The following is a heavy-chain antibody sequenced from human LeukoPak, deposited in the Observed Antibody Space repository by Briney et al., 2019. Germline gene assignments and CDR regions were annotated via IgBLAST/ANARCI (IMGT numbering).Heavy chain of an antibody. CDR1: GYTFTDYY. V-gene: IGHV1-2*02. Sequence: ASVKVSCKASGYTFTDYYMHWVRQALGQGLEWMGWISPSSGGTNYAQKFQGRVTMTRDTSTGTAYMELSRLRSDDTAMYYCARDVLTTFGYFSAADDFWGQGTLVTVSS. D-gene: IGHD3-10*02. J-gene: IGHJ4*02. CDR2: ISPSSGGT. CDR3: ARDVLTTFGYFSAADDF.